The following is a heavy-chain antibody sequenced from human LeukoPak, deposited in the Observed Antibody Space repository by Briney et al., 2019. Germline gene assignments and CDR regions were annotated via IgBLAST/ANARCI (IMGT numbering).Heavy chain of an antibody. J-gene: IGHJ6*03. V-gene: IGHV3-48*01. CDR2: ISSSSSTI. D-gene: IGHD5-24*01. CDR3: ARALEDYYYYYMDV. Sequence: GGSLRLSCAASGFTFSSYSMNWVRQAPGEGLEWASYISSSSSTIYYADSVKGRFTISRDNAKNSLYLQMNSLRAEDTAVYYCARALEDYYYYYMDVWGKGTTVTVSS. CDR1: GFTFSSYS.